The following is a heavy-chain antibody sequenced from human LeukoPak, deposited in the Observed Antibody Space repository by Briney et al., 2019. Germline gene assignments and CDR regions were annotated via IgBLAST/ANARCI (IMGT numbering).Heavy chain of an antibody. CDR1: GFTFDDYA. CDR2: ISWNSGSI. J-gene: IGHJ4*02. V-gene: IGHV3-9*03. Sequence: PGRSLRLSCAASGFTFDDYAMHWVRQAPGKGLEWVSGISWNSGSIGYADSVKGRFTISRDNATNSLYLQMNSLRAEDMALYYCAKGGTRGCSSTSCYALFDYWGQGTLVTVSS. D-gene: IGHD2-2*01. CDR3: AKGGTRGCSSTSCYALFDY.